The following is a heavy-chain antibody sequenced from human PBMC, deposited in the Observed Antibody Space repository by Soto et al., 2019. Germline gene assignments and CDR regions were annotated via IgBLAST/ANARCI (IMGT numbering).Heavy chain of an antibody. CDR3: AMVDVYVTPSPQDV. CDR1: GYRFTSYG. J-gene: IGHJ6*02. CDR2: INAYNGNT. D-gene: IGHD3-16*01. Sequence: QVQLVQSGAEVKNPGASVKVSCKASGYRFTSYGIGWVRQAPGQGLEWMGWINAYNGNTNYAQNLQGRVTLTTDTSTSTAYRELRSLRSNDTAVYYCAMVDVYVTPSPQDVWGQGTTVTGSS. V-gene: IGHV1-18*01.